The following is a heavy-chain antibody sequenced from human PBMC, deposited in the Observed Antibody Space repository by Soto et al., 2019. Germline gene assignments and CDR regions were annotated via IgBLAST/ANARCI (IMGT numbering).Heavy chain of an antibody. Sequence: EASVKVSCKASGYTFTSYDINWVRQATGQGLEWMGWMNPNSGNTGYAQKFQGRVTMTRNTSISTAYMELSSLRSEDTAAYYCATLVPAAAIPGHYWGQGTLVTVSS. D-gene: IGHD2-2*01. CDR3: ATLVPAAAIPGHY. CDR2: MNPNSGNT. V-gene: IGHV1-8*01. CDR1: GYTFTSYD. J-gene: IGHJ4*02.